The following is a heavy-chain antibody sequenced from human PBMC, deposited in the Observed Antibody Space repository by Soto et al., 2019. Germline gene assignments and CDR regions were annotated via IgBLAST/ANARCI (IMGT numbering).Heavy chain of an antibody. J-gene: IGHJ4*02. D-gene: IGHD5-12*01. CDR1: GYSISSGYH. Sequence: SETLSLTCAVSGYSISSGYHWGCIRQPPGKGLEWIGIINHSENTYHNPSLKSRVTMSVDTSKNQFSLNLSSVTAADTAIYYCAGRYSTTHRSFDYWGQGALVTVSS. CDR2: INHSENT. V-gene: IGHV4-38-2*01. CDR3: AGRYSTTHRSFDY.